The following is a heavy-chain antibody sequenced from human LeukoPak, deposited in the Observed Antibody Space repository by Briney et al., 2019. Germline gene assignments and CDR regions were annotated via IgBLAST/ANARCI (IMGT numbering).Heavy chain of an antibody. J-gene: IGHJ6*03. CDR3: ARGSSSDYYDSSGYYDDYYYYMDV. CDR1: GGSISSYY. V-gene: IGHV4-4*07. CDR2: IYTSGST. D-gene: IGHD3-22*01. Sequence: PSETLSLTCTVSGGSISSYYWSWIRQPAGKGLEWIGRIYTSGSTNYNPSLKSRVTMSVDTSKNQFSLKLSSVTAADTAVYYCARGSSSDYYDSSGYYDDYYYYMDVWGKGTTVTISS.